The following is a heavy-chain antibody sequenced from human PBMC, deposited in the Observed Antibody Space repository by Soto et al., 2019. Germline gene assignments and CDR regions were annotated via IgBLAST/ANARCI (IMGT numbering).Heavy chain of an antibody. CDR2: ISYSGST. J-gene: IGHJ4*02. CDR3: ARGGWRHIDY. CDR1: GASVSSGNYY. Sequence: SETLSLTCTVSGASVSSGNYYWSWIRQPPGKGLECIGYISYSGSTNYNPSLKSRATISVDTSKNQFSLKLSSVTAADTAVYYCARGGWRHIDYWGQGTLVTASS. V-gene: IGHV4-61*01. D-gene: IGHD3-3*01.